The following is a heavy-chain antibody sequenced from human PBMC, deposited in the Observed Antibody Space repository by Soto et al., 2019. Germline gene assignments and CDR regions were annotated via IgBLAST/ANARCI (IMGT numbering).Heavy chain of an antibody. J-gene: IGHJ4*02. CDR1: GVSISSSSW. D-gene: IGHD2-8*02. Sequence: SETLSLTCAVSGVSISSSSWWTWVRQPPGKGLEWIGEIYHSGSTNYNPSLKSRVTISVDKSKNQFSLKLTSVTAADTAVYYCARDKITGLFDYWGQGTLVTVSS. CDR3: ARDKITGLFDY. V-gene: IGHV4-4*02. CDR2: IYHSGST.